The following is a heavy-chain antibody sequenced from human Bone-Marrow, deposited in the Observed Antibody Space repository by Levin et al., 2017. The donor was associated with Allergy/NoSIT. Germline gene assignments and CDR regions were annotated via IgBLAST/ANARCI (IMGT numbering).Heavy chain of an antibody. D-gene: IGHD3-16*01. CDR3: ARDGMGGLNAFDI. J-gene: IGHJ3*02. Sequence: ASVKVSCKASGYTFTYYYMHWVRQAPGQGLEWMGIIDPSSGNTSYTQKFQGRVTMTRDTSTTTLYVELSSLRSEDTAVYYCARDGMGGLNAFDIWGQGTMVTVSS. CDR1: GYTFTYYY. V-gene: IGHV1-46*01. CDR2: IDPSSGNT.